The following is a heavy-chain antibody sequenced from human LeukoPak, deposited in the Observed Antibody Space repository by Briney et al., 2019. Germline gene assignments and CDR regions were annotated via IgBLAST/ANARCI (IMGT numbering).Heavy chain of an antibody. CDR3: ARDFGRIYYYDSSGFPDY. D-gene: IGHD3-22*01. V-gene: IGHV3-11*01. CDR1: GFTFSDYY. J-gene: IGHJ4*02. CDR2: ISSSGSTI. Sequence: GGSLRLSCAASGFTFSDYYMSWIRQAPGKGLEWVSYISSSGSTIYYADSVKGRFTISRDNAKNSLYLQMNSLRAEDTAVYYCARDFGRIYYYDSSGFPDYWDQGTLVTVSS.